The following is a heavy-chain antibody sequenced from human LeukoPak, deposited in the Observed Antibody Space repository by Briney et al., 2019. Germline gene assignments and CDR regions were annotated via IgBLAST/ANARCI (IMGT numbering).Heavy chain of an antibody. D-gene: IGHD3-16*02. J-gene: IGHJ4*02. CDR3: ARDETVWGSYRYLPYDY. Sequence: PGTSLRLSCAASGFTFDDYVMHWVRQAPGKGLEWVSGISWNGVSIGYADSVKGRFTTSRDNAKNSLYLQMNSLRAEDTAVYYCARDETVWGSYRYLPYDYWGQGTLVTVSS. CDR1: GFTFDDYV. V-gene: IGHV3-9*01. CDR2: ISWNGVSI.